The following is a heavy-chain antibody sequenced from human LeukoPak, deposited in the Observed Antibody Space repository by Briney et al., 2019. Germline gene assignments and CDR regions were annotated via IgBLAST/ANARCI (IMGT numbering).Heavy chain of an antibody. V-gene: IGHV4-31*03. CDR1: GGSISSGGYY. CDR3: ARGGNSRTFDY. Sequence: PSETLSLTCTVSGGSISSGGYYWIWIRQHPGKGLVWIGYIYYSGSTYYNPSLKSRVTISVDTSKNQYSLKLSSVTAADTAVYYCARGGNSRTFDYWGQGTLVTVSS. J-gene: IGHJ4*02. CDR2: IYYSGST. D-gene: IGHD4-23*01.